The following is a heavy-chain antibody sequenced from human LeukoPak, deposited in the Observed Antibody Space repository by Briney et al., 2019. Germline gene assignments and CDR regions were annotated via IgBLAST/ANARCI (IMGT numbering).Heavy chain of an antibody. J-gene: IGHJ4*02. CDR2: INQVGSVR. CDR3: ARIGYSSSSFDY. V-gene: IGHV3-7*01. Sequence: GGSLRLSCAASGFTFSNYWMSWVRQAPGKGLEWVANINQVGSVRYYVDSLKGRFTVSRDNAKNSVFLHMISLRAEDTAVYYCARIGYSSSSFDYWGQGTLVTVFS. CDR1: GFTFSNYW. D-gene: IGHD6-6*01.